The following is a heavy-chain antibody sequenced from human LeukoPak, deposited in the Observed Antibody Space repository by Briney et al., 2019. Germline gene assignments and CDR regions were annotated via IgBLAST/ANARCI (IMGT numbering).Heavy chain of an antibody. Sequence: GGSLRLSCAASGFTFSNAWMSWVRQAPGKGLEWVSGINWNGGSTGYADSVKGRFTISRDNAKNSLYLQMNSLRAEDTALYYCASLHGDGYNSGSDYWGQGTLVTVSS. D-gene: IGHD5-24*01. CDR3: ASLHGDGYNSGSDY. CDR1: GFTFSNAW. V-gene: IGHV3-20*04. J-gene: IGHJ4*02. CDR2: INWNGGST.